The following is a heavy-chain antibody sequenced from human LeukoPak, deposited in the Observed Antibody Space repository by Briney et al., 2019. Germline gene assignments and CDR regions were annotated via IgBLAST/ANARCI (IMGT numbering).Heavy chain of an antibody. CDR2: IYPGDSDN. J-gene: IGHJ4*02. V-gene: IGHV5-51*01. CDR3: ARLTSFTMVRGDQLDY. CDR1: GYSFTSYW. D-gene: IGHD3-10*01. Sequence: GESLKISCKGSGYSFTSYWIGWVRQMPGKGLEWMGIIYPGDSDNRYSPSFQGQVAISADKSISTAYLQWSSLKASDTAMYYCARLTSFTMVRGDQLDYWGQGTLVTVSS.